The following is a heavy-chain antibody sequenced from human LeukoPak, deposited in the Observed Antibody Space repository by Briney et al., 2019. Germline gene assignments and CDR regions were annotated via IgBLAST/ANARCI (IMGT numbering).Heavy chain of an antibody. J-gene: IGHJ4*02. V-gene: IGHV3-7*01. Sequence: GGSLRLSCAASGFTFSSYWMSWVRQAPGKGLEWVANIKQDGSEKYYVDSVKGRFTISRDNAKNSLYLQMNSLRAEDAAVYYCASDRDYYDSSGYLFDYWGQGTLVTVSS. CDR2: IKQDGSEK. CDR1: GFTFSSYW. CDR3: ASDRDYYDSSGYLFDY. D-gene: IGHD3-22*01.